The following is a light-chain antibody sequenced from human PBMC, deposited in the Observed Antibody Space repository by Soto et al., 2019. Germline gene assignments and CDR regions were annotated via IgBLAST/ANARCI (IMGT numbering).Light chain of an antibody. CDR3: GTWDSSLTVVL. V-gene: IGLV1-51*01. CDR2: GNN. CDR1: SSNIGNNY. Sequence: QSVLTQPPSVSAPPGQRVTISCSGSSSNIGNNYVSWYQQFPGTAPKLLIYGNNKRPSGIPDRFSGSKSGTSATLGITGLQTGDEADYYCGTWDSSLTVVLFGGGTKLTVL. J-gene: IGLJ2*01.